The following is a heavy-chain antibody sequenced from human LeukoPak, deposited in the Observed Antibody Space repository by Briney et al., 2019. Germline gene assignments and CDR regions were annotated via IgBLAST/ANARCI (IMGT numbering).Heavy chain of an antibody. D-gene: IGHD2-15*01. V-gene: IGHV4-30-4*01. CDR2: IYYSGST. CDR3: AREDCSGGSCSFDP. CDR1: GGSISSGDYY. J-gene: IGHJ5*02. Sequence: PSQTLSLTCTVSGGSISSGDYYWSWIRQPPGKGLEWIGYIYYSGSTYYNPSLKSRVTISVDTSKNQFSLKLSSVTAADTAVYYCAREDCSGGSCSFDPWGQGTLVTVSS.